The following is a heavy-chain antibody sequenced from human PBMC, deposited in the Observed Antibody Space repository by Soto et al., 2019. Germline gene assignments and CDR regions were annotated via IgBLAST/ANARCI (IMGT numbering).Heavy chain of an antibody. CDR3: ASGYCGSTSCLRMDV. J-gene: IGHJ6*02. Sequence: EVQLLGSGGGLVQPGGSLRLSCAASGFTFSSYAMNWVRQAPGKGLEWVSAIGGSGSDTYYADSVKGRFTISRDNSKNTLYLQMNSLRAEDAAADYCASGYCGSTSCLRMDVWGQGTTVTVSS. V-gene: IGHV3-23*01. CDR2: IGGSGSDT. CDR1: GFTFSSYA. D-gene: IGHD2-2*03.